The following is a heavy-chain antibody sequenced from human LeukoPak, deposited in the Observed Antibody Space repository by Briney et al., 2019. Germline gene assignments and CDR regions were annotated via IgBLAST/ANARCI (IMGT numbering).Heavy chain of an antibody. D-gene: IGHD4-23*01. CDR1: GYIFTNYW. V-gene: IGHV5-51*01. CDR3: ARPSSLYGGTSEDY. Sequence: GESLKISCKGSGYIFTNYWIVWVRQMPGKGLEWMGAIYPGDSDTRYSPSLDGQVTISADKSVSTTYLQWSSLQASDTAMYYCARPSSLYGGTSEDYWGQGTLVTVSS. CDR2: IYPGDSDT. J-gene: IGHJ4*02.